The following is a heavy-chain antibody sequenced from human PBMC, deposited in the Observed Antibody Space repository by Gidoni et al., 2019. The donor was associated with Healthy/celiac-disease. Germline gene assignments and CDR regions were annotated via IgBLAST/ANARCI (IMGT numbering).Heavy chain of an antibody. Sequence: QLQLQESGPGLVKPSETLSLTCTVSGGSISSSSYYWGWIRQPPGKGLEWIGSIYYSGSTYYNPSLKSRVTISVDTSKNQFSLKLSSVTAADTAVYYCASRIVGATTKYYFDYWGQGTLVTVSS. V-gene: IGHV4-39*01. J-gene: IGHJ4*02. CDR2: IYYSGST. D-gene: IGHD1-26*01. CDR1: GGSISSSSYY. CDR3: ASRIVGATTKYYFDY.